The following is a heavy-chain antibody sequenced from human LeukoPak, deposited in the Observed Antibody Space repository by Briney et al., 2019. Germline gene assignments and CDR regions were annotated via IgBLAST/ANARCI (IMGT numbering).Heavy chain of an antibody. Sequence: ASVKVSCKASGYIFSDYYMHWVRQAPGQGLEWMGWINPNTGGTGYAQKFQGRVTMTTDTSITTAYMDLSSLRSDDMAVYYCARAGDNLTGYYKEYYMDVWGKGTTVTVTS. J-gene: IGHJ6*03. V-gene: IGHV1-2*02. CDR2: INPNTGGT. D-gene: IGHD3-9*01. CDR3: ARAGDNLTGYYKEYYMDV. CDR1: GYIFSDYY.